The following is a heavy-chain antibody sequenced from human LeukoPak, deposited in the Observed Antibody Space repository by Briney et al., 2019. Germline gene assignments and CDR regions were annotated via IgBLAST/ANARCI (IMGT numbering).Heavy chain of an antibody. CDR1: GGSISSYY. CDR3: ARDESLGGNWYGNDY. J-gene: IGHJ4*02. CDR2: ISYTGST. D-gene: IGHD1-1*01. Sequence: KPSDTLSLTCTVSGGSISSYYWSWIRQSPGKGLEWIGYISYTGSTNYNPSLSSRVTISLDTSKNQFSLKLTSVTAADTAIYYCARDESLGGNWYGNDYWGQGTLVTVSS. V-gene: IGHV4-59*01.